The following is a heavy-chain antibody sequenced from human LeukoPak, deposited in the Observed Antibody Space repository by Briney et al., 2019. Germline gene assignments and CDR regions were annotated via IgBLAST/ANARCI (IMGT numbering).Heavy chain of an antibody. D-gene: IGHD3-3*01. CDR1: GFTFDDNA. Sequence: AGRSLRLSCVASGFTFDDNAMHWVRQGPGKGLEWVSGISWNGDTTGYAASVKGRFTVSRDNAKNSLYLQMNSLRTEDTALYYCVKVRFDNSAHFDYWGQGTLVTVSS. CDR2: ISWNGDTT. CDR3: VKVRFDNSAHFDY. V-gene: IGHV3-9*01. J-gene: IGHJ4*02.